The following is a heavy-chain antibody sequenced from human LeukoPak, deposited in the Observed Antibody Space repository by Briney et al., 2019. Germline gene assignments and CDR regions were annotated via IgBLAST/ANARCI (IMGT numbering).Heavy chain of an antibody. J-gene: IGHJ3*02. Sequence: PGGSLRLSCAASEFTFSNFWMSWVRQVPGKGLEWVVNTNRDGSEKYYVVSVKGRVTISRDNAMNFLYLQLNSLRVDDTAVYYCARDSGSCRGCAFDIWGQGTVVTVSS. D-gene: IGHD1-26*01. CDR2: TNRDGSEK. V-gene: IGHV3-7*01. CDR1: EFTFSNFW. CDR3: ARDSGSCRGCAFDI.